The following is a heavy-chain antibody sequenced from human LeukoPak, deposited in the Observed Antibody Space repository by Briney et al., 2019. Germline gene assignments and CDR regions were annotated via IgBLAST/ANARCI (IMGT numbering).Heavy chain of an antibody. D-gene: IGHD3-22*01. CDR3: ARSLSPYDSSGYPDY. CDR2: IYYSWST. Sequence: SETLSLTCTVSGGSISSYYGSWIRQPPGKGLEWIGYIYYSWSTNYNPSLKSRVTISVDTSKNQFSLKLSSVTAADTAVYYCARSLSPYDSSGYPDYWGQGTLVTVSS. J-gene: IGHJ4*02. V-gene: IGHV4-59*01. CDR1: GGSISSYY.